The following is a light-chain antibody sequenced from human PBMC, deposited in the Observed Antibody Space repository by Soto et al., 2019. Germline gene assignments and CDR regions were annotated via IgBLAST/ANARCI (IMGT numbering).Light chain of an antibody. V-gene: IGKV1-5*01. CDR1: QSISSW. CDR2: DAS. Sequence: IRMTQSPSSFSASTGDRVTITCRASQSISSWLAWYQQKPGKAPKLMIYDASSLESGVPSRFSGSGSGTDFTLTISSLQPEDVATYFCQKYNSALTFGQGTRLEN. J-gene: IGKJ5*01. CDR3: QKYNSALT.